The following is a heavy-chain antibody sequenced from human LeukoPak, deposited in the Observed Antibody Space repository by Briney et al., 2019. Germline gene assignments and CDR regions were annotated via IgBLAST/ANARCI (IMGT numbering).Heavy chain of an antibody. V-gene: IGHV4-4*02. J-gene: IGHJ4*02. CDR3: ARDGYSAYDRDLDH. D-gene: IGHD5-12*01. CDR1: GASISDTNW. CDR2: ISHNGNT. Sequence: SETLSLTCTISGASISDTNWWTLVRQPPGKGLEWIGEISHNGNTNYSPSLKSRVTISVDKSKNQFSLRLDSVTAADTAVYYCARDGYSAYDRDLDHWGQGALVTVSS.